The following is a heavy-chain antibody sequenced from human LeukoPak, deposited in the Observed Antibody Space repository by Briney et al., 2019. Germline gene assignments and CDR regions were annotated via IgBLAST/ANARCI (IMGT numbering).Heavy chain of an antibody. V-gene: IGHV1-3*01. CDR3: ARSTTVTTNFDY. D-gene: IGHD4-17*01. J-gene: IGHJ4*02. Sequence: GASVKVSYKASGYTFTSYAMHWVRQAPGQRLEWMGWINAGNGNTKYSQKFQGRVTITRDTSASTAYMELSSLRSEDTAVYYCARSTTVTTNFDYWGQGTLVTVSS. CDR2: INAGNGNT. CDR1: GYTFTSYA.